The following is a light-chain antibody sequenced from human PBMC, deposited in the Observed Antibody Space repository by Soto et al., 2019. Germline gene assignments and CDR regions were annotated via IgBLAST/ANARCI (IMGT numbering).Light chain of an antibody. CDR2: GAS. J-gene: IGKJ5*01. CDR3: HQYGTSPRT. V-gene: IGKV3-20*01. CDR1: QSVSSTY. Sequence: EIVLTQSPGTLSLSPGERATLSCRASQSVSSTYLAWYQQKPGQAPRLLIYGASSRATGIPDRFSGSGSGTDFTLTIRRLEPEDFAVYFCHQYGTSPRTFGQGPRLEI.